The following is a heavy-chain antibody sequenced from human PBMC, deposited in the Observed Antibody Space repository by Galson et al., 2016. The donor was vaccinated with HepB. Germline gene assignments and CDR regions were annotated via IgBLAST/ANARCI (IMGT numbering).Heavy chain of an antibody. CDR3: ARDPVGATLGGFAY. Sequence: SLRLSCAASGFTFSDFGMHWVRQAPGKGLEWLAGIWADGSNKYYADSVKGRLTISRDNSKNALYLQMKRLRAEDTAVYYCARDPVGATLGGFAYWGQGTLVTVSS. V-gene: IGHV3-33*01. D-gene: IGHD1-26*01. CDR2: IWADGSNK. J-gene: IGHJ4*02. CDR1: GFTFSDFG.